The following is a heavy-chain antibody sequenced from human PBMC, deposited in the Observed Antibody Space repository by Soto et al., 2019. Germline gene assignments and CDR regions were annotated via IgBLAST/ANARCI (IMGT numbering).Heavy chain of an antibody. CDR3: AKLDGDMVRGVSNLLYYYGMDV. V-gene: IGHV3-23*01. Sequence: EVQLLESGGGLVQPGGSLRLSCAASGFTFSSYAMSWVRQAPGKGLEWVSAISGSGGSTYYADSVKGRFTISRDNSKNTLYVKMNSLRAEDTDVYYCAKLDGDMVRGVSNLLYYYGMDVWGQGTTVTVSS. CDR1: GFTFSSYA. J-gene: IGHJ6*02. D-gene: IGHD3-10*01. CDR2: ISGSGGST.